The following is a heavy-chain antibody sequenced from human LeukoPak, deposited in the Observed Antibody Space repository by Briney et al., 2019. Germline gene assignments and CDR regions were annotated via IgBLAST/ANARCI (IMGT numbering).Heavy chain of an antibody. Sequence: PGGSLRLSCAASGFTFSSYSMNWVRQAPGKGLEWVSSISSSSSYIYYADSVKGRFTISRDNSKNTLYLQMNSLRAEDTAVYYCAKNPGTVTTAPYYFDYWGQGTLVTVSS. D-gene: IGHD4-17*01. CDR1: GFTFSSYS. CDR3: AKNPGTVTTAPYYFDY. V-gene: IGHV3-21*01. CDR2: ISSSSSYI. J-gene: IGHJ4*02.